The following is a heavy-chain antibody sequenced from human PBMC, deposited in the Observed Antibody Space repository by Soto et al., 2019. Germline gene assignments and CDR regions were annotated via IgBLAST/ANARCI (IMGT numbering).Heavy chain of an antibody. CDR1: GFAFSSYA. Sequence: GGSLRLSCAASGFAFSSYAMHWVRRAPGKGLEWVAVISYDASNKYYADSVKGRFTTSRDNSKKTIYLQMSSLRTEDTAVYYCARPFSSGWYGDFDYWGQGTLVTVSS. J-gene: IGHJ4*02. CDR3: ARPFSSGWYGDFDY. CDR2: ISYDASNK. D-gene: IGHD6-19*01. V-gene: IGHV3-30-3*01.